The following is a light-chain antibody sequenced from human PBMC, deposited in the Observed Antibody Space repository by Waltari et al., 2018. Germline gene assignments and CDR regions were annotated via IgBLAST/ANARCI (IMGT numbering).Light chain of an antibody. V-gene: IGKV3-20*01. J-gene: IGKJ3*01. CDR3: QQYGSSPFT. CDR2: GAS. Sequence: EIVLTQSPGTLSLSPGERATLSCRASRSVSSSSLAWYQQKPGQAPRLLIYGASSRATGIPDRFSGSGSGTDFTLTISRLEPEDFAVYYCQQYGSSPFTFGPGTKVDIK. CDR1: RSVSSSS.